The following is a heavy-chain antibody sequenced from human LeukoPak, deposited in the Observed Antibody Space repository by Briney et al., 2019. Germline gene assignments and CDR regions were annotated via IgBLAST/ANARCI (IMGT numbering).Heavy chain of an antibody. V-gene: IGHV3-66*04. CDR2: IYSGGST. Sequence: GGSLRLSCAASGFTVSSNYMSWVRQAPGKGLEWVSVIYSGGSTYYADSVKGRFTISRDNSKNTLYLQMNSLRAEDTAVYYCARRGYSYGQGAFDIWGQGTMVTVSS. CDR1: GFTVSSNY. CDR3: ARRGYSYGQGAFDI. J-gene: IGHJ3*02. D-gene: IGHD5-18*01.